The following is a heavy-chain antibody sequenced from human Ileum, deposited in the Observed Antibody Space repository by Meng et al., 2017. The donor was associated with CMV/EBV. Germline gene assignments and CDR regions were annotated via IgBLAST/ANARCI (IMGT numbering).Heavy chain of an antibody. V-gene: IGHV1-18*01. J-gene: IGHJ2*01. CDR1: GYTLTSDG. CDR3: ARDSMAATGWYLDL. D-gene: IGHD2-15*01. Sequence: ASGYTLTSDGISWVRQVPGQGLEWMGWINAYIGSTNYAQKVQDRVTMTTDTSTNTAYMELRSLRSDDTAVYYCARDSMAATGWYLDLWGRGTLVTVSS. CDR2: INAYIGST.